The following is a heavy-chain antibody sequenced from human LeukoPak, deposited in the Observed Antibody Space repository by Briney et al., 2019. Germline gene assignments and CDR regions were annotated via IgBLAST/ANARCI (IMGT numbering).Heavy chain of an antibody. J-gene: IGHJ4*02. CDR3: ARVRWTLKQYYYDSSGYFDY. Sequence: SVKVSCKASGGAFSSYAISWVRQAPGQGLEWMGGIIPIFGTANYAQKFQGRVTITADKSTSTAYMELSSLRAEDTAVYYCARVRWTLKQYYYDSSGYFDYWGQGTLVTVSS. CDR1: GGAFSSYA. CDR2: IIPIFGTA. V-gene: IGHV1-69*06. D-gene: IGHD3-22*01.